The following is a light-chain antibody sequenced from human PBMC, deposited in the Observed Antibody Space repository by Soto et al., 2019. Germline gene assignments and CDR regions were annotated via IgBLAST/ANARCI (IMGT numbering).Light chain of an antibody. CDR1: QSVSSLY. Sequence: EIVLTQSPGTLSLSPGERANLSCRASQSVSSLYVAWFRQKPSQAPRLLIYSAATRTTGIPDRFSVSGSGTDFALTISILEPEDFAFYYCQQYGRSPPWTFGQGTKVDIK. CDR2: SAA. CDR3: QQYGRSPPWT. V-gene: IGKV3-20*01. J-gene: IGKJ1*01.